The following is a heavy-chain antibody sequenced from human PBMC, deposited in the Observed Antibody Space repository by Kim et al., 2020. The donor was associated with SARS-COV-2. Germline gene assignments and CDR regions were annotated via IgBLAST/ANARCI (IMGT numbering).Heavy chain of an antibody. V-gene: IGHV4-39*01. Sequence: TFYKPSLKSRVTISVDTSKKQFSLKLNSVTAADTAVYYCARQRTLPDAFDIWGQGKMVSVSS. CDR2: T. J-gene: IGHJ3*02. CDR3: ARQRTLPDAFDI.